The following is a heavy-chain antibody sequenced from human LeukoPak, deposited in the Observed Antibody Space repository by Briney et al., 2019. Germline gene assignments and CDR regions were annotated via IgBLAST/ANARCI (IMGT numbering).Heavy chain of an antibody. CDR1: GFTFSSYS. CDR3: ARDGYDFWSGYYRPPNWFDP. D-gene: IGHD3-3*01. CDR2: ISSSSSTI. Sequence: PGGSLRLSCAASGFTFSSYSMNWVRQAPGKGLEWVSSISSSSSTIYYADSVKGRFTISRDNAKNSLYLQMNSLRAEDTAVYYCARDGYDFWSGYYRPPNWFDPWGQGTLVTVSS. J-gene: IGHJ5*02. V-gene: IGHV3-48*01.